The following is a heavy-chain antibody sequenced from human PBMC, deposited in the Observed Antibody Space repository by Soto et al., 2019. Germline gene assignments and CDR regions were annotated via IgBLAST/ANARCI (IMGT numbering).Heavy chain of an antibody. CDR1: GFTFSSYA. CDR2: ISYDGSNK. V-gene: IGHV3-30-3*01. CDR3: ARDRAVGAPTFSFDY. Sequence: HPGGSLRLSCAASGFTFSSYAMHWVRQAPGKGLEWVAVISYDGSNKYYADSVKGRFTISRDNSKNTLYLQMNSLRAEDTAVYYCARDRAVGAPTFSFDYWGQGTLVTVSS. J-gene: IGHJ4*02. D-gene: IGHD1-26*01.